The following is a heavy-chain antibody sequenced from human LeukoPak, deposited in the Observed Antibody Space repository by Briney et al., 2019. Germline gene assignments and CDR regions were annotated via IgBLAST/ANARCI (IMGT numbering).Heavy chain of an antibody. D-gene: IGHD2-15*01. CDR3: ARAVAATKGSDAFDI. CDR2: ISITGSII. CDR1: GFTFSSYG. V-gene: IGHV3-48*04. J-gene: IGHJ3*02. Sequence: GGSLRLSCAASGFTFSSYGMHWVRQAPGKGLEWISHISITGSIIFYADSVKGRFTVSRDNAKNSLYLQMNSLRAEDTAVYYCARAVAATKGSDAFDIWGQGTMVTVSS.